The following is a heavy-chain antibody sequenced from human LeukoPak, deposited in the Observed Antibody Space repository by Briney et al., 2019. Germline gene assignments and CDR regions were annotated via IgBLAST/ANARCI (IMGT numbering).Heavy chain of an antibody. D-gene: IGHD2-2*01. J-gene: IGHJ6*03. Sequence: SVKVSCKASGGTFSSYAISWVRQAPGQGREWMGRIIPIFGTANYAQKFQGRVTITTDESTSTAYVELSSLRSEDTAVYYCARESLPAAINYYYYMDVWGKGTTVTVSS. CDR1: GGTFSSYA. CDR2: IIPIFGTA. V-gene: IGHV1-69*05. CDR3: ARESLPAAINYYYYMDV.